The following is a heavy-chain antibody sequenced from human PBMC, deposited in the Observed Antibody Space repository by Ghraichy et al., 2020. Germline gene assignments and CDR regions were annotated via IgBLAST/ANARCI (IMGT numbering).Heavy chain of an antibody. V-gene: IGHV3-30*04. Sequence: GGSLRLSCAASGFTFSSYAMHWVRQAPGKGLEWVAVISYDGSNKYYADSVKGRFTISRDNSKNTLYLQMNSLRAEDTAVYYCARIISDYGSGSYYNLFDAFDIWGQGTMVTVSS. J-gene: IGHJ3*02. CDR2: ISYDGSNK. CDR1: GFTFSSYA. CDR3: ARIISDYGSGSYYNLFDAFDI. D-gene: IGHD3-10*01.